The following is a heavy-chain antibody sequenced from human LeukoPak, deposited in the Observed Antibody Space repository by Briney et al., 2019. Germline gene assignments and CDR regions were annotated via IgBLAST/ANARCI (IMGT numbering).Heavy chain of an antibody. J-gene: IGHJ6*02. CDR1: GNSISNYA. Sequence: SVRVSCKASGNSISNYAVSWVRQAPGQGFEWMGGIIPIFGTADYAQKFQGRVTITADQSTSTTYMALSSLKSEDTATYYCTTRACHAGGCSSSFYYYYGLHFWGQGTTVSVSS. D-gene: IGHD3-16*01. CDR2: IIPIFGTA. V-gene: IGHV1-69*13. CDR3: TTRACHAGGCSSSFYYYYGLHF.